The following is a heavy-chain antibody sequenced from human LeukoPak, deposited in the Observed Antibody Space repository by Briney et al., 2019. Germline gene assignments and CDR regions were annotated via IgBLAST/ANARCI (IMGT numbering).Heavy chain of an antibody. V-gene: IGHV1-2*02. CDR3: ARAHGDILAANWFDP. J-gene: IGHJ5*02. CDR1: GYTFTGYY. D-gene: IGHD4-17*01. CDR2: INPNSGGT. Sequence: GASVKVSCKASGYTFTGYYMYWVRQAPGQGLEWMGWINPNSGGTNYAQKFQGRVTRTRDTSITTAYMELSRLRSDDTAMYCCARAHGDILAANWFDPWGQGTLVTVSP.